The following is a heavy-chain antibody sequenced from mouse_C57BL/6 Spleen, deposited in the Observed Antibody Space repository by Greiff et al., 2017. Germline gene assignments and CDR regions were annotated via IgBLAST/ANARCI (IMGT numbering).Heavy chain of an antibody. J-gene: IGHJ2*01. D-gene: IGHD2-5*01. CDR3: ARGERSNFLFDY. Sequence: QVQLQQPGTELVKPGASVKLSCKASGYTFTSYWMHWVKQRPGQGLEWIGNINPSNGGTNYNEKFKSKATLTVDKSASTAYMQLSSLTSEDSAVYYCARGERSNFLFDYWGQGTTLTVSS. V-gene: IGHV1-53*01. CDR1: GYTFTSYW. CDR2: INPSNGGT.